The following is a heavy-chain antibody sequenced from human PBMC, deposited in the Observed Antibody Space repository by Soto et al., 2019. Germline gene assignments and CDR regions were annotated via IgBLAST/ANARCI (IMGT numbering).Heavy chain of an antibody. CDR2: ISYSVST. V-gene: IGHV4-59*12. Sequence: SETLSLTCTVSDGSISSYYWSWIRQPPGKGLECIGYISYSVSTKYNPSLKNRVTILRDTSKNQFSLKLSSVTAADTAVYYCASRKSSPYFDYWGQGTLVTVSS. CDR1: DGSISSYY. D-gene: IGHD3-10*01. CDR3: ASRKSSPYFDY. J-gene: IGHJ4*02.